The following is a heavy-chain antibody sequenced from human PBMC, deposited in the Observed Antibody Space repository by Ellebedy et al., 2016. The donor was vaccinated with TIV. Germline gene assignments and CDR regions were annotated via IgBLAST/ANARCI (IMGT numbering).Heavy chain of an antibody. D-gene: IGHD3-10*01. CDR3: ARDFRGVDEPFDI. CDR1: GGSISSYY. CDR2: VYHSGDT. Sequence: MPSETLSLTCTVSGGSISSYYWSWIRQPAGKGLEWIGYVYHSGDTKYNPSLKSRVSMSLDMSKNHFSLRLTSVTATDTAVYYCARDFRGVDEPFDIWGQGTMVTVSS. V-gene: IGHV4-4*07. J-gene: IGHJ3*02.